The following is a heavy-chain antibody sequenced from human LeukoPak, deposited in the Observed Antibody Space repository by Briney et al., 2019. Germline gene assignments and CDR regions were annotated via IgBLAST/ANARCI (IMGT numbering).Heavy chain of an antibody. CDR2: IYYSGST. D-gene: IGHD3-10*01. J-gene: IGHJ4*02. V-gene: IGHV4-59*01. Sequence: SETLSLTCTVSGGSISSYYWSWIRQPPGKGLEWIGYIYYSGSTNYNPSLKSRVTISVDTSKNQFSLKLSSVTAADTAVYYCARYMVRGVIMSRHEYFDYWGQGTLVTVSS. CDR3: ARYMVRGVIMSRHEYFDY. CDR1: GGSISSYY.